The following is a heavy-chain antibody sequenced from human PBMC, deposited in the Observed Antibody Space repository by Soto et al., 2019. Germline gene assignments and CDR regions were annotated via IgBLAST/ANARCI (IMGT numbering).Heavy chain of an antibody. Sequence: GGSLRLCFASSGFRVSSYGMNWVRQPPGKGLEWVSSISSSSSYIYYADSVKGRFTISRDNAKNSLYLQMNSLRAEDTAVYYCARVSSSYGAPGAFDIWGQGTMVTVSS. CDR1: GFRVSSYG. J-gene: IGHJ3*02. D-gene: IGHD5-18*01. CDR2: ISSSSSYI. CDR3: ARVSSSYGAPGAFDI. V-gene: IGHV3-21*01.